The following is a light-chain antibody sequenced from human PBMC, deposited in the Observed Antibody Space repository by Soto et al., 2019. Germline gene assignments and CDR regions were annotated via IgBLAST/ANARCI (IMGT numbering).Light chain of an antibody. J-gene: IGKJ1*01. V-gene: IGKV1-5*01. CDR1: QSISSW. CDR2: HAS. CDR3: QQYINYPCT. Sequence: DIQLPQSPSTLSASVGDRFTITCRASQSISSWLAWYQQKPGKAPNLLIYHASNLESGVPPRFSGSRSGTEFTLTISGLQPDDFAIYYCQQYINYPCTFGQGTKVDIK.